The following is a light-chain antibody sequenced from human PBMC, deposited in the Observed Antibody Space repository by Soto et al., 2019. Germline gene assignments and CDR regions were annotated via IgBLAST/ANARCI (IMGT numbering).Light chain of an antibody. Sequence: EIVMTQSPATLSVSPGERATLSCRASQSVSGNLAWYQQKPGQAPRLLIYGASTRATGIPARFSGSGSGADFTLTISSLQSEDFAVYYCQQYNNWPPTFGQGTRLEIK. CDR1: QSVSGN. J-gene: IGKJ5*01. CDR2: GAS. CDR3: QQYNNWPPT. V-gene: IGKV3-15*01.